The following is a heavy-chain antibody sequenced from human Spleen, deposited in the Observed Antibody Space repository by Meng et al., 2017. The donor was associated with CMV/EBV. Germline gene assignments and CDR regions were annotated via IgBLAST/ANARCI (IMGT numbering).Heavy chain of an antibody. CDR1: GFSFSSYA. Sequence: GGSLRLSCAASGFSFSSYAMTWVRQAPGKGLEWVSAISSSGDSTYYADSVKGRFTISRDNSRNTLYLRMISLRAEDTAVYYCATRGDAYTILYGMDVWGPGTTVTVSS. D-gene: IGHD5-24*01. CDR3: ATRGDAYTILYGMDV. V-gene: IGHV3-23*01. CDR2: ISSSGDST. J-gene: IGHJ6*02.